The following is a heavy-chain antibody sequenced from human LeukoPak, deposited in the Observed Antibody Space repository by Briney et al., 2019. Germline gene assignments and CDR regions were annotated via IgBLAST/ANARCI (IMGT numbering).Heavy chain of an antibody. CDR3: ARDRGYYGSGDNYDY. D-gene: IGHD3-10*01. CDR1: GFTFSSYA. CDR2: IYSGGST. Sequence: PGGSLRLSCAASGFTFSSYAMSWVRQAPGKGLEWVSVIYSGGSTYYADSVKGRFTISRDNSKNTLYLQMNSLRAEDTAVYYCARDRGYYGSGDNYDYWGQGTLVTVSS. V-gene: IGHV3-53*01. J-gene: IGHJ4*02.